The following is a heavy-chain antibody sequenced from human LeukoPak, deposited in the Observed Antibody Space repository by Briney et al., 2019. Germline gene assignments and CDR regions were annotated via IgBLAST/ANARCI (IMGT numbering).Heavy chain of an antibody. CDR2: IYSSGST. J-gene: IGHJ4*02. CDR3: ARDRRYDILTGYPESFFDY. D-gene: IGHD3-9*01. CDR1: GGSISTYS. V-gene: IGHV4-59*01. Sequence: SETPSLTCTVSGGSISTYSWSWIRQPPGKGLEWIGYIYSSGSTNYNPSPKSRVTISIDTSKNQLSLKLSSVTAADTAVYYCARDRRYDILTGYPESFFDYWGQGTLVTVSS.